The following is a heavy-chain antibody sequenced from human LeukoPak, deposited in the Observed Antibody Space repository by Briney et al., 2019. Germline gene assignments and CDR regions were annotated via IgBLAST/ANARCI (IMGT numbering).Heavy chain of an antibody. CDR2: INPSGGST. V-gene: IGHV1-46*01. D-gene: IGHD6-13*01. CDR3: AREGYSSSWYRGGFDY. J-gene: IGHJ4*02. CDR1: GGTFTSYY. Sequence: ASVKVSCKASGGTFTSYYMHWVRQAPGQGLEWMGIINPSGGSTSYAQKFQGRVTMTRDTSTSTVYMELSSLRSEDTAVYYCAREGYSSSWYRGGFDYWGQGTLVTVSS.